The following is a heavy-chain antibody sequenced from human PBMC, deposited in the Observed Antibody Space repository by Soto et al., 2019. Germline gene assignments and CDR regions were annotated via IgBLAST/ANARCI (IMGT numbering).Heavy chain of an antibody. CDR3: AKDRGGGGYYFDY. V-gene: IGHV3-23*01. Sequence: EVQLLESGGGLVQPGGSLRLSCAASGFTFSSYAMSWVRQAPGKGLEWVSAISGSGGSTYYADSVKGRFTISRDNSKNTQYLQMNSLRAEDTAVYYCAKDRGGGGYYFDYWGQGTLVTVSS. D-gene: IGHD3-16*01. CDR1: GFTFSSYA. CDR2: ISGSGGST. J-gene: IGHJ4*02.